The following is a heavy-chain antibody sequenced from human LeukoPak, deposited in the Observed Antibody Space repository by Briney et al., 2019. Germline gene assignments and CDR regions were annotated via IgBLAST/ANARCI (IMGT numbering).Heavy chain of an antibody. CDR1: GFTFSSYS. Sequence: GGSLRLSCAASGFTFSSYSMNWVRQAPGKGLEWVSSISSSSSYIYYADSVKGRFTISRDNAKNSLYLQMNSLRAEDTAVYYCARDSSSPVYTYGMDVWGQGTTVTVSS. CDR2: ISSSSSYI. V-gene: IGHV3-21*01. J-gene: IGHJ6*02. CDR3: ARDSSSPVYTYGMDV. D-gene: IGHD2-2*01.